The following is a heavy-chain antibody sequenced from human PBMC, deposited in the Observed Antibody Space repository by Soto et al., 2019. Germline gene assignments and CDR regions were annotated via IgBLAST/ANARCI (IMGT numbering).Heavy chain of an antibody. J-gene: IGHJ4*02. D-gene: IGHD5-18*01. V-gene: IGHV3-30*03. CDR3: AAGSYGYFFY. CDR1: GFTFSSYG. Sequence: QVQLVESGGGVVQPGRSLRLSCAASGFTFSSYGMHWVRQAPGKGLEWVAVISYDGSNEYYADSVKGRFTISRDNSKNTLYLQMNSLRAEDTAVYYCAAGSYGYFFYWGQGTLVTVSS. CDR2: ISYDGSNE.